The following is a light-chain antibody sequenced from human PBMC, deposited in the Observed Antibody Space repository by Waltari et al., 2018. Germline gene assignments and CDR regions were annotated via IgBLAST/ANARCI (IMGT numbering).Light chain of an antibody. CDR2: DAS. CDR3: QQYNRWPPIT. V-gene: IGKV3-15*01. CDR1: QSIATT. Sequence: EVVMTQSPDTLSVSPGGRATHSCRASQSIATTLAWHQQRRGQAPRLLIFDASTRATSISGRFSGSGSGTEFTLTISSLQSDDSAVYYCQQYNRWPPITFGQGTRLEIK. J-gene: IGKJ5*01.